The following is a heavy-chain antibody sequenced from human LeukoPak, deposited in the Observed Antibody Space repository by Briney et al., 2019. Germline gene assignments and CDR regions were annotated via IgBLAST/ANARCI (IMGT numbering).Heavy chain of an antibody. CDR3: ARQSGPYASRWFDY. J-gene: IGHJ4*02. D-gene: IGHD6-13*01. CDR1: GGSVSSSSYY. CDR2: GYYSGGT. Sequence: PSETLSLTCTVSGGSVSSSSYYWGWIRQPPGKGLEWLGSGYYSGGTYYIPSLETRVTISIDTSKNQFSLKLSSVTAADTAVYYCARQSGPYASRWFDYWGQGSLVTVSS. V-gene: IGHV4-39*01.